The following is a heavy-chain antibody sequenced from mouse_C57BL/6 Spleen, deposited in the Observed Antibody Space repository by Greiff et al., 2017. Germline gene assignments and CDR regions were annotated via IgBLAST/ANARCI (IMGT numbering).Heavy chain of an antibody. J-gene: IGHJ1*03. CDR3: ARGGFTTVVPDVDV. CDR1: GYSFTGYY. D-gene: IGHD1-1*01. V-gene: IGHV1-42*01. CDR2: INPSTGGT. Sequence: VQLQQSGPELVKPGASVKISCKASGYSFTGYYMNWVKQSPEKSLEWIGEINPSTGGTTYNQKFKAKATLTVDKSSSTAYLQLKSLTSEDSAVYYCARGGFTTVVPDVDVWGTGTTVTVSS.